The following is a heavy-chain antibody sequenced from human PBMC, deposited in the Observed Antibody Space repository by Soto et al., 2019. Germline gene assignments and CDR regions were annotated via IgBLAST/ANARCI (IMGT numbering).Heavy chain of an antibody. D-gene: IGHD3-22*01. CDR3: ARDYFDSSDYTTNWFDP. CDR1: GDSISNSRFY. V-gene: IGHV4-39*01. CDR2: IYHTGNA. J-gene: IGHJ5*02. Sequence: SETLSLTCSVSGDSISNSRFYWAWIRQPPGEGREWIGSIYHTGNAYYNPSLKSRVTIFVDTSKNQFSLKLTSVTAADTALYYCARDYFDSSDYTTNWFDPWGQGSLFTVS.